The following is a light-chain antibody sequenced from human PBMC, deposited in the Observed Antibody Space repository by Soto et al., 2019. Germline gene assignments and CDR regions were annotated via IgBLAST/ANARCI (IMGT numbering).Light chain of an antibody. J-gene: IGKJ4*01. CDR1: QSVSISY. CDR2: GAS. Sequence: PGERVTLSCRASQSVSISYLTWYQQKPGQAPRLLIYGASTRATSIPARFSGSGSGTDFTLTISSLQPEDFAVYYCQQDYNLLTFGGGTKVEIK. V-gene: IGKV3D-7*01. CDR3: QQDYNLLT.